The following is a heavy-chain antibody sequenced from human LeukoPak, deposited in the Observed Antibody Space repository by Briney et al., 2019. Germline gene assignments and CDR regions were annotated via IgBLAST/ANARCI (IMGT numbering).Heavy chain of an antibody. CDR2: INPNSGGT. V-gene: IGHV1-2*04. J-gene: IGHJ6*02. CDR1: GYTFTAYY. D-gene: IGHD1-26*01. Sequence: ASVKVSCKASGYTFTAYYMHWVRQAPGQGLEWMGWINPNSGGTNYAQNFQGWVTMTRDTSNSTAYMELSRLRSDDTAVYYCARGVGATYYYGMDVWGQGTTVTVSS. CDR3: ARGVGATYYYGMDV.